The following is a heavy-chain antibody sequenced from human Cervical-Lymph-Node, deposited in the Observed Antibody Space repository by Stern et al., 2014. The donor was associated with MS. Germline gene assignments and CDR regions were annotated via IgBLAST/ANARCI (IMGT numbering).Heavy chain of an antibody. CDR2: MNPKSGDT. J-gene: IGHJ6*02. D-gene: IGHD3-9*01. CDR3: ARVGYDTFTGFQRGGDDYYGMDV. V-gene: IGHV1-8*01. CDR1: GYTFTNYD. Sequence: MQLVESGAEVMKPGASVKVSCKASGYTFTNYDIIWVRRALGQGLEWVGWMNPKSGDTAYAQKFQDRVTMTRSTSRRTAYMEMSSLRSEDTAMYYCARVGYDTFTGFQRGGDDYYGMDVWGQGTTVTVS.